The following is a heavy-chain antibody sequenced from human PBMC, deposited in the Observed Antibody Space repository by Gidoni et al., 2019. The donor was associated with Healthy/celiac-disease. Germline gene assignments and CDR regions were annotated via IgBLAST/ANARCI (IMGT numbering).Heavy chain of an antibody. Sequence: QAPGKGLEWVSYISSSSSTIYYADSVKGRFTISRDNAKNSLYLQMNSLRAEDTAVYYCARGYSSGWYYYYYGMDVWGQGTTVTVSS. J-gene: IGHJ6*02. CDR3: ARGYSSGWYYYYYGMDV. V-gene: IGHV3-48*01. CDR2: ISSSSSTI. D-gene: IGHD6-19*01.